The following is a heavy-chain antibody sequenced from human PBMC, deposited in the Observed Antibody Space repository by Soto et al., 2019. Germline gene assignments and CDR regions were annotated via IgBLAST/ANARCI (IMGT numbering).Heavy chain of an antibody. Sequence: GGSLRLSCAASGFTFRSYSMNWVRQAPGKGLEWVSYISSSNRTINYADSVKGRFIISRDNAKNSLYLQMHSLRDEDTAVYYCAREGWPLLLTGMDVWGQGTTVTVSS. D-gene: IGHD2-15*01. CDR3: AREGWPLLLTGMDV. CDR2: ISSSNRTI. V-gene: IGHV3-48*02. J-gene: IGHJ6*02. CDR1: GFTFRSYS.